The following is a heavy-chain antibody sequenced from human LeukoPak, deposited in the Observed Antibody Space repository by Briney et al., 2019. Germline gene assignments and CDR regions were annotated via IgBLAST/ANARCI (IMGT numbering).Heavy chain of an antibody. J-gene: IGHJ4*02. D-gene: IGHD3-3*01. CDR3: AKDYNSWSWSGSGYYFDY. V-gene: IGHV3-21*04. CDR1: GFTFSSYS. Sequence: SGGSLRLSWAASGFTFSSYSMNWVRQAPGKGLEWVSSISSSSSYIYYADSVKGRFTISRDNSKNTLYLQMNSLRAEDTAVYYCAKDYNSWSWSGSGYYFDYWGQGTLVTVSS. CDR2: ISSSSSYI.